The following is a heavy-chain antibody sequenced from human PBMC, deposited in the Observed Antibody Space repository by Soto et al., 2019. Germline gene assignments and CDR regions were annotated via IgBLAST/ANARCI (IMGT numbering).Heavy chain of an antibody. CDR1: GGSVSDKTYY. CDR2: VYYSGTT. D-gene: IGHD4-17*01. CDR3: ARTTAVPNTLRSRYFFDY. V-gene: IGHV4-61*01. Sequence: QVQLQESGPGPLKPSETLSLTCSVSGGSVSDKTYYWSWIRQPPGKRLEWIGYVYYSGTTNYNPSLKSRVTISVDLSKNRFSLRLSSVTTADTALYYCARTTAVPNTLRSRYFFDYWGQGTLVTVSS. J-gene: IGHJ4*02.